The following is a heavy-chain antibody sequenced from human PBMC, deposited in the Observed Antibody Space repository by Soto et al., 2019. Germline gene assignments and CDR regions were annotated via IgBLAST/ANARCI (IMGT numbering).Heavy chain of an antibody. J-gene: IGHJ4*02. CDR1: GFTFTDYY. CDR2: ISGTGSFI. Sequence: PGGSLRLSCAASGFTFTDYYMSWIRQAPGKGLEWVSSISGTGSFIYYADSVKGRFTISRDNAKNSLYLQMNSLRAEDTAVYYCARAATARPWSPFDYWGQGNLVTVSS. V-gene: IGHV3-11*01. CDR3: ARAATARPWSPFDY. D-gene: IGHD6-6*01.